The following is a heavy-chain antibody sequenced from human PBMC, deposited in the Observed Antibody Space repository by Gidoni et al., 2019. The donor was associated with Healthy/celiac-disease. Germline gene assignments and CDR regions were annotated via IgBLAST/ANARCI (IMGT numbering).Heavy chain of an antibody. V-gene: IGHV3-30*18. CDR3: AKDRWELLPGDYYYVMDV. D-gene: IGHD1-26*01. Sequence: VQPVASGRVVVQRGRCLGLSCTSSVFASSSNGMHWVRQAPGKVLELVAVISYDGSNKYYADSVKGRFTIYRDNSKNTLYLQMNSLRAEDTSVYYCAKDRWELLPGDYYYVMDVWGQGTTVTVSS. CDR2: ISYDGSNK. CDR1: VFASSSNG. J-gene: IGHJ6*02.